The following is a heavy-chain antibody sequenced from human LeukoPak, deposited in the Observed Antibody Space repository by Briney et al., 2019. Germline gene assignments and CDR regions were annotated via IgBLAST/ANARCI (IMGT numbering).Heavy chain of an antibody. CDR1: GGSFSGYY. CDR3: ARAQVY. Sequence: SETLSLTCAVYGGSFSGYYWSWIRQPPGKGLEWIGEINHSGSTNYNPSLKSRVTISVDTSKNQFSLKLSSVAAADTAVYYCARAQVYWGQGTLVTVSS. V-gene: IGHV4-34*01. CDR2: INHSGST. J-gene: IGHJ4*02.